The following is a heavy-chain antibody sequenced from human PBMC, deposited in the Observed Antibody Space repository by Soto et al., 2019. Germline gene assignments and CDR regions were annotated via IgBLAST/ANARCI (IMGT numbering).Heavy chain of an antibody. D-gene: IGHD2-15*01. V-gene: IGHV5-51*01. CDR1: GYTFTNYW. CDR3: VRSGTSSGRFSDY. Sequence: PGESLKISCKASGYTFTNYWITWVRQVPGKGLEWMGIIYPGDSDTRYSPSFQGLVTISADRSINTAYLQWSSLKAADTAMYYCVRSGTSSGRFSDYWGEGTLVTVSS. CDR2: IYPGDSDT. J-gene: IGHJ4*02.